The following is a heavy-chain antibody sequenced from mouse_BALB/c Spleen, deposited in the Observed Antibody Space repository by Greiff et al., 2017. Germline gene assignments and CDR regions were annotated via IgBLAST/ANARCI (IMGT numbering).Heavy chain of an antibody. Sequence: VQLQQSGPELVKPGASVKMSCKASGYTFTSYVMHWVKQKPGQGLEWIGYINPYNDGTKYNEKFKGKATLTSDKSSSTAYMEHSSLTSEDSAVYYCARGITTATWYFDVWGAGTTVTVSS. CDR1: GYTFTSYV. D-gene: IGHD1-2*01. CDR3: ARGITTATWYFDV. V-gene: IGHV1-14*01. CDR2: INPYNDGT. J-gene: IGHJ1*01.